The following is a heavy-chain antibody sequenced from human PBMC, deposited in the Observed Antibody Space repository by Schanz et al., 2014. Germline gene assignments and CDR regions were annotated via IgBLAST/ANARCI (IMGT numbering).Heavy chain of an antibody. CDR1: EFSFSSFG. CDR2: ISSSGSTI. J-gene: IGHJ6*02. V-gene: IGHV3-48*01. D-gene: IGHD3-3*01. Sequence: EVQLVESGGGLVQPRGSLRLSCAASEFSFSSFGMNWVRQAPGKGLEWVSYISSSGSTIYYSDSVKGGYTRSRDNSKNTMYLQMNRLRGEDTAVYDCEKSGKGPARDVRRGWSDDMDVWGQGTTVTVSS. CDR3: EKSGKGPARDVRRGWSDDMDV.